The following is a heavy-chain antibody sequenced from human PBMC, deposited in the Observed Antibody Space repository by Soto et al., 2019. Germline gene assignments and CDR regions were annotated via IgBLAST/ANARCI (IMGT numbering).Heavy chain of an antibody. CDR2: IKHSGST. J-gene: IGHJ4*01. V-gene: IGHV4-34*01. CDR1: GGSFSGYY. D-gene: IGHD5-12*01. Sequence: QVQLQQWGAGLLKPSETLSLTSAVYGGSFSGYYRSWIRQPPGKGLEWIGEIKHSGSTNYNPSLNSRVTISVDTSKNQFSLKLSSVTAADTAVYYCARGVATVVTSYFDYWGYATLVTVSS. CDR3: ARGVATVVTSYFDY.